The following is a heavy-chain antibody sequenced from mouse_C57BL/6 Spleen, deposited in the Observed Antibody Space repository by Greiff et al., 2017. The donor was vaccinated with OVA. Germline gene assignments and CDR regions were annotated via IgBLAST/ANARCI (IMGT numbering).Heavy chain of an antibody. J-gene: IGHJ2*01. D-gene: IGHD1-1*01. V-gene: IGHV1-81*01. Sequence: QVQLKESGAELARPGASVKLSCKASGYTFTSYGISWVKQRTGQGLEWIGEIYPRSGNTYYNEKFKGKATLTADKSSSTAYMELRSLTSEDSAVXFCARNYYGSSYRGYWGQGTTLTVSS. CDR1: GYTFTSYG. CDR2: IYPRSGNT. CDR3: ARNYYGSSYRGY.